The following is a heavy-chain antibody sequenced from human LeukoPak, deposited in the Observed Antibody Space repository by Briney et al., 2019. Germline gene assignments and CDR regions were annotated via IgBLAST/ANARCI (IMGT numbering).Heavy chain of an antibody. D-gene: IGHD3-9*01. CDR3: AREVNYDILTGYYRNWFDP. J-gene: IGHJ5*02. V-gene: IGHV1-18*01. Sequence: GASVKVSCKASGYTFTSYGISWVRQAPGQGLEWMGWISAYSGNTNYAQKLQGRVTMTTDTSTSTAYMELRSLRSDDTAVYYCAREVNYDILTGYYRNWFDPWGQGTLVTVSS. CDR1: GYTFTSYG. CDR2: ISAYSGNT.